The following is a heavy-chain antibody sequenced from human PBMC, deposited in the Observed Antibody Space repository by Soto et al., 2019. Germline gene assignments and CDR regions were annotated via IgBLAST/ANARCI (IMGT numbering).Heavy chain of an antibody. CDR3: GRGNDDIVEGVGMDV. V-gene: IGHV4-59*12. Sequence: SETLSLTCTVSGGSISSYYWSWIRQPPGKGLEWIGYIYHTGSTNYNPSLKSRLTISVDTSKNQFSLRLSSVSAADTAVYFCGRGNDDIVEGVGMDVWGQGTTVTVSS. J-gene: IGHJ6*01. CDR2: IYHTGST. CDR1: GGSISSYY. D-gene: IGHD2-15*01.